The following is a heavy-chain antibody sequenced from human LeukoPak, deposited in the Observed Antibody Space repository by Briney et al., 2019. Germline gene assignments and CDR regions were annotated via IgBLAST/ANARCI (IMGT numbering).Heavy chain of an antibody. J-gene: IGHJ6*03. CDR1: GYTFTSYD. CDR3: ARDGDCSSTSCYHYYYYMDV. D-gene: IGHD2-2*01. V-gene: IGHV1-8*01. CDR2: MNPNSGNT. Sequence: VASVKVSCKASGYTFTSYDINWVRQATGQGLEWMGWMNPNSGNTGYAQKFQGRVTMTRNTSISTAYMELSSLRSDDTAVYYCARDGDCSSTSCYHYYYYMDVWGKGTTVTISS.